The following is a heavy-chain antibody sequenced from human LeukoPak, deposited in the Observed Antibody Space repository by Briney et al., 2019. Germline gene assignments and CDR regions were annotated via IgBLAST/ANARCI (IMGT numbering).Heavy chain of an antibody. J-gene: IGHJ4*02. CDR1: GFTFSSYE. Sequence: GGSLRLSCAASGFTFSSYEMNWVRQAPGKGLEWVSYMSSGGSTIYYADSVKGRFTISRDNAKKSPYLQMNSLRAEDTAVYYCARGPRVYFDYWGQGTLVTVSS. CDR2: MSSGGSTI. CDR3: ARGPRVYFDY. V-gene: IGHV3-48*03.